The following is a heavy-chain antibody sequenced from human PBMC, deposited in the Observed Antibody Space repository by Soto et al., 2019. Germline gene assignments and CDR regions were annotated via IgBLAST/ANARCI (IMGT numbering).Heavy chain of an antibody. Sequence: QVQLVESGGGVVQPGRSLRLSCAASGFSFSGYAMHWVRQAPGKGLEWVAVISYDGSNKYYADSVTGRFTISRDNSKNTLYLQMNSLRTEDTAVYYCARISGSYQLDYWGQGTLVTVSS. J-gene: IGHJ4*02. D-gene: IGHD1-26*01. V-gene: IGHV3-30-3*01. CDR2: ISYDGSNK. CDR3: ARISGSYQLDY. CDR1: GFSFSGYA.